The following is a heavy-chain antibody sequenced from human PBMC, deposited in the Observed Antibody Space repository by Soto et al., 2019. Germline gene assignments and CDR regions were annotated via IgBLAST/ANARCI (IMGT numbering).Heavy chain of an antibody. CDR3: TTGVGYDFWSGSPQGYGMDV. CDR1: GFTFSNAW. J-gene: IGHJ6*02. CDR2: IKSKTDGGTT. V-gene: IGHV3-15*07. D-gene: IGHD3-3*01. Sequence: GGSLRLSCAASGFTFSNAWMNWVRQAPGKGLEWVGRIKSKTDGGTTDYAAPVKGRFTISRDDSKNTLYLQMNSLKTEDTAVYYCTTGVGYDFWSGSPQGYGMDVWGQGTTVTVSS.